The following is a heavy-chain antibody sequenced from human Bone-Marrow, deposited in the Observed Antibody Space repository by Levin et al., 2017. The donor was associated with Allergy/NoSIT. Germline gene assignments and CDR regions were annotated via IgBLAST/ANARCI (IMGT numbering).Heavy chain of an antibody. Sequence: GGSLRLSCVASGFTFSNYAMSWVRQAPGKGLEWVSGIFGGGFGANYADSVKGRFTIPRDNSRNTLYLQMDSLSAEDTAVYYCANWQGHPHTSYHFDSWGQGTLVTVSS. CDR1: GFTFSNYA. V-gene: IGHV3-23*01. CDR3: ANWQGHPHTSYHFDS. CDR2: IFGGGFGA. J-gene: IGHJ4*02.